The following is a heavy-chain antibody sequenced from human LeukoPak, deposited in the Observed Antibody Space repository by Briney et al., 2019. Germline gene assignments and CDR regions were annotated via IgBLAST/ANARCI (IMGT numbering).Heavy chain of an antibody. CDR3: ARDPPGRPYSSSSYG. CDR2: IIPMFGTA. J-gene: IGHJ4*02. CDR1: GYTFTSYA. V-gene: IGHV1-69*06. D-gene: IGHD6-6*01. Sequence: GASVKVSCKASGYTFTSYAISWVRQAPGQGLEWMGGIIPMFGTANYAQKFQGRVTITADKSTSTAYMELSSLRSEDTAVYYCARDPPGRPYSSSSYGWGQGTLVTVSS.